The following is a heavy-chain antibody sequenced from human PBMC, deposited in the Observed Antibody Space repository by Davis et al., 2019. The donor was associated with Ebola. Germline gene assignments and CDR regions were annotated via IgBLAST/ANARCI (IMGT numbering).Heavy chain of an antibody. D-gene: IGHD6-13*01. Sequence: PGGSLRLSCADSVITFSSYAMTWVRQAPGKGLEWVSAISGSGGTTYYAGSVKGRFTVSRDNSKKTMYLQMNSLRAEDTAVYYCAKRYGSSSWTHFDYWGQGTLVTVSS. CDR2: ISGSGGTT. CDR1: VITFSSYA. CDR3: AKRYGSSSWTHFDY. V-gene: IGHV3-23*01. J-gene: IGHJ4*02.